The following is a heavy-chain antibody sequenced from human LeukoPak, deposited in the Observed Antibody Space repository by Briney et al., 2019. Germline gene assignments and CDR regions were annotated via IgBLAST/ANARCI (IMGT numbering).Heavy chain of an antibody. CDR3: ARAGLRYFDWYRGGHYYFDY. D-gene: IGHD3-9*01. J-gene: IGHJ4*02. Sequence: SETPSLTCTVSGGSISSYYWSWIRQPAGKGLEWIGRIYTSGSTNYNPSLKSRVTMSVDTSKNQFSLKLSSVTAADTAVYYCARAGLRYFDWYRGGHYYFDYWGQGTLVTVSS. CDR1: GGSISSYY. CDR2: IYTSGST. V-gene: IGHV4-4*07.